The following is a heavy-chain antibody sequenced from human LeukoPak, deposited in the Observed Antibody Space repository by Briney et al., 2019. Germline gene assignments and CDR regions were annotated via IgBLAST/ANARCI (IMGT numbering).Heavy chain of an antibody. CDR1: GGSIGSYY. Sequence: SETLSLTCTVSGGSIGSYYWSWIRQPPGKGLEWIGYIYYSGGTNYNPSLKSRVTISVDTSKNQFSLKLSSVSAADTAVYYCARVRDGYNDCWGQGTLVTVSS. CDR3: ARVRDGYNDC. D-gene: IGHD5-24*01. V-gene: IGHV4-59*01. J-gene: IGHJ4*02. CDR2: IYYSGGT.